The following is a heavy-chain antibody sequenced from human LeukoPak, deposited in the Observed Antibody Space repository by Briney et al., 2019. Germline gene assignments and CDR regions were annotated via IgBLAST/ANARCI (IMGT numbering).Heavy chain of an antibody. Sequence: TGGSLRLSCAAFGFTFTNFAMTWVRQAPGKGREWVSVITGSGGRTYYADSVKGRFTISRDSSKNTLYLQMNSLRAEDTAVYFCVSGIAAAGGERPNIDYWGQGTLVTVSS. J-gene: IGHJ4*02. CDR2: ITGSGGRT. CDR1: GFTFTNFA. V-gene: IGHV3-23*01. D-gene: IGHD6-13*01. CDR3: VSGIAAAGGERPNIDY.